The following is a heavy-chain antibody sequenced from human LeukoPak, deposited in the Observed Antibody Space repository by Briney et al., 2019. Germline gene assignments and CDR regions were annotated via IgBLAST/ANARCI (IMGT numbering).Heavy chain of an antibody. Sequence: GGSLRLSCAASGFTFSDYYMSWIRQAPGKGLEWVSYISSSSSYTNHADSVKGRFTISRDNAKNSLYLQMNSLRAEDTAVYYCARAVIVGATRGHFDYWGQGTLVTVSS. D-gene: IGHD1-26*01. V-gene: IGHV3-11*05. CDR2: ISSSSSYT. J-gene: IGHJ4*02. CDR1: GFTFSDYY. CDR3: ARAVIVGATRGHFDY.